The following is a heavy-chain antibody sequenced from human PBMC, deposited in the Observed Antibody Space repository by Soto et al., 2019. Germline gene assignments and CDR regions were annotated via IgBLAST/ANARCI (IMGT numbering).Heavy chain of an antibody. CDR1: GFSFSDYS. CDR3: AREARYDRGVYHYEGIDY. J-gene: IGHJ4*02. D-gene: IGHD3-22*01. Sequence: EVQLLQSGGGLAQPGGSLTLSCAASGFSFSDYSMNWVRRAPGKGLEWVSAFSAGGDYRPYADSVKGRFTISRDNSKNTLFLQMNSLRAEHKARYYCAREARYDRGVYHYEGIDYWGQGTLGSVSS. CDR2: FSAGGDYR. V-gene: IGHV3-23*01.